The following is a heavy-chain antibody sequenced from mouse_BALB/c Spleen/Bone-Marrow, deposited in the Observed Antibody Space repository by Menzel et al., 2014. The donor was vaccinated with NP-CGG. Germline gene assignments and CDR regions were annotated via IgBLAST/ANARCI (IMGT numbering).Heavy chain of an antibody. V-gene: IGHV14-3*02. J-gene: IGHJ3*01. D-gene: IGHD1-1*01. Sequence: EVQLQQSGAELVKPGASVKLSCTASGFNIKDTYMHWVKQRPEQGLEWIGGIDPANGNTKYDPKFQGKATITADTSSSTAYLQLSSLTSEDTAVYYCASYYYGSSLFAYWGQGTLVTVSA. CDR2: IDPANGNT. CDR1: GFNIKDTY. CDR3: ASYYYGSSLFAY.